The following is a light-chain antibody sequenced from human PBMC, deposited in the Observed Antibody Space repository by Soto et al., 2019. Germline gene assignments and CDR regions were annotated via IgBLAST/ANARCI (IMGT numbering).Light chain of an antibody. CDR1: SGDVGGYNY. Sequence: QSVLTQPASVSGSPGQSITISCTGTSGDVGGYNYVSWYQQFPGKAPKLMISEVSNRPSGVSNRFSGSKSGNTASLTISGLPAEDEADYYCSSYTASGTLFGTGTKVTVL. J-gene: IGLJ1*01. CDR2: EVS. CDR3: SSYTASGTL. V-gene: IGLV2-14*01.